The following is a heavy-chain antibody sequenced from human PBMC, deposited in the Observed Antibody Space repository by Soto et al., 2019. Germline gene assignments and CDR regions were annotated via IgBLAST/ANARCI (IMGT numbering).Heavy chain of an antibody. CDR3: ATPRKPYYYGSGSYHAFDI. D-gene: IGHD3-10*01. CDR2: IDPSDSYT. V-gene: IGHV5-10-1*01. J-gene: IGHJ3*02. CDR1: GYSFTSYW. Sequence: GESLKISCKGSGYSFTSYWISWVRQMPGKGLEWMGRIDPSDSYTNYSPSFQGHVTISADKSISTAYLQWSSLKASDTAMYYCATPRKPYYYGSGSYHAFDIWGQGTMVTVSS.